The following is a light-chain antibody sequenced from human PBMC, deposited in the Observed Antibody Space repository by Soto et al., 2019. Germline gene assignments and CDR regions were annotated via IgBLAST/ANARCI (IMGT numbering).Light chain of an antibody. CDR3: SSYAGSNNLV. J-gene: IGLJ2*01. V-gene: IGLV2-8*01. CDR2: EVS. CDR1: SSDVGGYNY. Sequence: QSALTQPPSAPGSPGQSVTISCTGTSSDVGGYNYVSWYQQHPGKAPKLMIYEVSKRPSGVPDRFSGSKSGNTASLTVSGLQAEYEADYYCSSYAGSNNLVFGGGTKVTVL.